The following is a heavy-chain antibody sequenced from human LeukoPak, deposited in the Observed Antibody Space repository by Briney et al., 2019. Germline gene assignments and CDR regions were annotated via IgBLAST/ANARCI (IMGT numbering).Heavy chain of an antibody. D-gene: IGHD6-13*01. V-gene: IGHV3-48*02. CDR2: ISSSSSTI. CDR1: GFTFSSYS. CDR3: ARRYSSSWWHLDY. Sequence: GGSLRPSCAASGFTFSSYSMNWVRQAPGKGLEWVSYISSSSSTIYYADSVKGRFTISRDNAKNSLSLQMNSLRDEDTAVHYCARRYSSSWWHLDYWGQGTLVTVSS. J-gene: IGHJ4*02.